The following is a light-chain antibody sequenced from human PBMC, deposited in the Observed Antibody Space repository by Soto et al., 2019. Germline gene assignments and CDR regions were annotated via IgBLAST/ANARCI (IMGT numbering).Light chain of an antibody. V-gene: IGKV3-20*01. Sequence: ELVLTQSPGTLSLSPGEIATLSCRASQSISSSYLAWYQQKPGQAPRLLIYAASSRATGIPDRFSGSGSGTDFTLTISRLEPEDFAVYYCQQYGSSSYTFGQGTQLDIK. CDR1: QSISSSY. J-gene: IGKJ2*01. CDR3: QQYGSSSYT. CDR2: AAS.